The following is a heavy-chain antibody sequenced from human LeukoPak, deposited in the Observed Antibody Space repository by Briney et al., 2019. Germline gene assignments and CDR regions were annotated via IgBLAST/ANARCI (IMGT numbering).Heavy chain of an antibody. CDR1: GGSFSGYY. CDR2: INHSGST. V-gene: IGHV4-34*01. CDR3: ARGLRSRFLEWFPGKNYYMDV. J-gene: IGHJ6*03. Sequence: SKTLSLTCAVYGGSFSGYYWSWIRQPPGKGLEWIGEINHSGSTNYNPSLKSRVTISVDTSKNQFSLKLSSVTAADTAVYYCARGLRSRFLEWFPGKNYYMDVWGKGTTVTVSS. D-gene: IGHD3-3*01.